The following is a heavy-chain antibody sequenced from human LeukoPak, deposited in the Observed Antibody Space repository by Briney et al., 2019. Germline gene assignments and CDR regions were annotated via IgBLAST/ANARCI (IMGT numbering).Heavy chain of an antibody. D-gene: IGHD3-3*01. Sequence: GASVKVSCKASGGTFSSYAISCVRQAPGQGLEWMGGIIPIFGTANYAQKFQGRVTITADESTSSAYMELSSLRSEDTAVYYCARENFWSGYYYYYYYYGMDVWGQGTTVTVSS. V-gene: IGHV1-69*13. CDR2: IIPIFGTA. CDR1: GGTFSSYA. CDR3: ARENFWSGYYYYYYYYGMDV. J-gene: IGHJ6*02.